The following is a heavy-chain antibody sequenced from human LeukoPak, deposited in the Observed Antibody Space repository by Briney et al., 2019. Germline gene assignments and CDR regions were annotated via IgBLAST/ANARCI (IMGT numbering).Heavy chain of an antibody. J-gene: IGHJ4*02. V-gene: IGHV4-39*02. CDR1: GGSISSSSYY. Sequence: SETLSLTCTVSGGSISSSSYYWGWIRQPPGKGLEWIGSIYYSGSTYYNPSLKSRVTISVDTSKNQFSLKLSSVTAADTAVYYCAKDEVLLWFGELSFFDYWGQGTLVTVSS. CDR2: IYYSGST. D-gene: IGHD3-10*01. CDR3: AKDEVLLWFGELSFFDY.